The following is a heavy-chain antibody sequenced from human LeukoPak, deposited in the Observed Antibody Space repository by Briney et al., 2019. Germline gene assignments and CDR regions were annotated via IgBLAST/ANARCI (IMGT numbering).Heavy chain of an antibody. CDR3: ARRSSSSWSWFDP. CDR1: GYTFTGYY. J-gene: IGHJ5*02. CDR2: INPNSGDT. V-gene: IGHV1-2*02. D-gene: IGHD6-6*01. Sequence: GASVKVSCKASGYTFTGYYMHWLRQAPGQGLEWMGWINPNSGDTNYAQKFQGRVTMTRDTSISTAYMELSSLRSDDTAVYYCARRSSSSWSWFDPWGQGTLVTVSS.